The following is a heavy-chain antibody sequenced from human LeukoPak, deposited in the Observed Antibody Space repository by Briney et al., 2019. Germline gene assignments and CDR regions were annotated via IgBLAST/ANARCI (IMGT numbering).Heavy chain of an antibody. Sequence: SETLSLTCTVFGGSISGYSWTWIRQPPGKGLEWIGYIYHSGSTYYNPSLKSRVTISVDRSKNQFSLKLSSVTAADTAVYYCARQSEYYYGSGSYRFSDYWGQGTLVTVSS. CDR1: GGSISGYS. V-gene: IGHV4-30-2*01. CDR2: IYHSGST. CDR3: ARQSEYYYGSGSYRFSDY. J-gene: IGHJ4*02. D-gene: IGHD3-10*01.